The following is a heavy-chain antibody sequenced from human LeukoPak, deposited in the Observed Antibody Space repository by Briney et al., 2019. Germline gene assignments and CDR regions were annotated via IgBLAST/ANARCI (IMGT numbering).Heavy chain of an antibody. CDR1: GGSISSSSYY. V-gene: IGHV4-61*02. J-gene: IGHJ4*02. CDR2: IYTSGST. CDR3: ARGVTAAGHFDY. Sequence: PSETLSLTCTVSGGSISSSSYYWSWIRQPAGKGLEWIGRIYTSGSTTYNPSLKSRVTISVDTSKNQFSLILSSVTATDTALYYWARGVTAAGHFDYWGQGTLVTVSS. D-gene: IGHD6-13*01.